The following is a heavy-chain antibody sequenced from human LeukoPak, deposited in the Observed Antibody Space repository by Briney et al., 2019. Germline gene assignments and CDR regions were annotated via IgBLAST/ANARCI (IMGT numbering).Heavy chain of an antibody. CDR2: IYYSGST. V-gene: IGHV4-59*01. CDR1: GASISSYY. J-gene: IGHJ4*02. CDR3: ANGYNYGLDY. Sequence: SETLSLTCTVSGASISSYYWSWIRQPPGKGLEWIGCIYYSGSTNYNPSFKSRVTISVDTSKNQFSLKLSSVTAADTAVYYCANGYNYGLDYWGQGTLVTVSS. D-gene: IGHD5-18*01.